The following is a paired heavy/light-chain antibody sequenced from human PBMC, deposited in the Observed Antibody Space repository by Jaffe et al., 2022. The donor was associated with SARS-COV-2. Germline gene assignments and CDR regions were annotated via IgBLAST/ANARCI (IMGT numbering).Light chain of an antibody. CDR1: TGAVTSGHY. V-gene: IGLV7-46*01. CDR2: DTS. Sequence: QAVVTQEPSLTVSPGGTVTLTCGSSTGAVTSGHYPYWFQQKPGQAPRTLIYDTSNKHSWTPARFSGSLLGGKAALTLSGAQPEDEAEYYCLLSYSGEHVFGTGTKVTVL. J-gene: IGLJ1*01. CDR3: LLSYSGEHV.
Heavy chain of an antibody. D-gene: IGHD3-22*01. CDR2: IKSKTGGGTA. V-gene: IGHV3-15*01. Sequence: EVQLVESGGDLVKPGGSLRLSCAASGFSFSNAWMSWVRQAPGKGLEWVGRIKSKTGGGTAHYGAPVKDRFTISRDDSKNTLYLQMNSLKSEDTAVYYCLRIGGGIYYGDYWGQGTLVTVSS. CDR1: GFSFSNAW. CDR3: LRIGGGIYYGDY. J-gene: IGHJ4*02.